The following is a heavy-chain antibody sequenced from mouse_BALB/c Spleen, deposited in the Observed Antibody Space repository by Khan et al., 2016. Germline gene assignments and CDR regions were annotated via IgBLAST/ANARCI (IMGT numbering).Heavy chain of an antibody. Sequence: EVQLQESGPGLVKPSQSLSLTCTVTGYSITSDYAWNWIRQFPGNKLEWMGYISYSGSTSYNPSLKSRISITRDTSKHQFFLQLNSVTTEDTATYYCARSSMANWGQGTTLTVSS. V-gene: IGHV3-2*02. CDR2: ISYSGST. J-gene: IGHJ2*01. CDR1: GYSITSDYA. CDR3: ARSSMAN.